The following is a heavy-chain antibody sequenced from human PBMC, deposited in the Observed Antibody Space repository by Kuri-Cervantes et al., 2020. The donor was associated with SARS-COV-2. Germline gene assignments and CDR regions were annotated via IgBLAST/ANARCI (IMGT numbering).Heavy chain of an antibody. D-gene: IGHD2-2*01. Sequence: SQTLSLTCAVYGGSFTSYYWSWIRQPPGKGLEWIGEINHSGSTNYNPSLKSRVTISVDTSKNQFSLKLSSVTAADTAVYYCARGEVIVVPAAVAYYCYMDVWGKGTTVTVSS. CDR1: GGSFTSYY. CDR3: ARGEVIVVPAAVAYYCYMDV. J-gene: IGHJ6*03. V-gene: IGHV4-34*01. CDR2: INHSGST.